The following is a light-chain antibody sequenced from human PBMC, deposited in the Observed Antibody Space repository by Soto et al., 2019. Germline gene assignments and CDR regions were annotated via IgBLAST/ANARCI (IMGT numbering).Light chain of an antibody. CDR1: QSSSRW. CDR3: QQYNSYLWT. Sequence: DIQITQSPSTLSASVGDRVTITCRASQSSSRWLAWYQQKPGKAPKLLIYKASSLESGVPSRFSGSGSGTEFTLTISSLQPDDLATYYCQQYNSYLWTFGQGTKVELK. J-gene: IGKJ1*01. V-gene: IGKV1-5*03. CDR2: KAS.